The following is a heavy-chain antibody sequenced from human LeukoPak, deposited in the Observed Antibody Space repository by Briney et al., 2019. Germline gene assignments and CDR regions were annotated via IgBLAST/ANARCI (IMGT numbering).Heavy chain of an antibody. D-gene: IGHD4-17*01. J-gene: IGHJ5*02. CDR2: IYPGDSDT. Sequence: GESLNISWKGSGYSFTCYWIGLVRPMPGEGLGWMGIIYPGDSDTRSSPTFQGQATISPDKSISTAYLQWSSLKTSDTAMYYCARHAVPSSYGDLQYNSFDPWGQGTLVTVSS. CDR3: ARHAVPSSYGDLQYNSFDP. CDR1: GYSFTCYW. V-gene: IGHV5-51*01.